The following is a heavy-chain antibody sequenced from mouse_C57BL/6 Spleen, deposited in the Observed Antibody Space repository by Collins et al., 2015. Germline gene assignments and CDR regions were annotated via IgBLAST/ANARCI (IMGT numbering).Heavy chain of an antibody. D-gene: IGHD2-4*01. J-gene: IGHJ3*01. CDR2: INPDSSTI. V-gene: IGHV4-1*02. CDR3: AREELDYDPFAY. CDR1: GFDFSRYW. Sequence: EVKLLESGGGLVQPGGSLKLSCAASGFDFSRYWMSWVRQAPGKGLEWIGEINPDSSTINYTPSLKDKFIISRDNAKNTLYLQMSKVRSEDTALYYCAREELDYDPFAYWGQGTLVTVSA.